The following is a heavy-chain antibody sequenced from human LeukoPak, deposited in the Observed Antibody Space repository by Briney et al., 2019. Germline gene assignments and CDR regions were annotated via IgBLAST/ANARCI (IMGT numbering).Heavy chain of an antibody. V-gene: IGHV3-30*03. CDR3: ARDFDWLSPFDY. J-gene: IGHJ4*02. CDR1: GFTFSSYG. Sequence: GGSLRLSCAASGFTFSSYGMHWVRQAPGKGLEWVAVISYDGSNKYYADSVKGRFTISRDNSKNTLYLQMNSLRAEDTAVYYCARDFDWLSPFDYWGQGTLVTVSS. D-gene: IGHD3-9*01. CDR2: ISYDGSNK.